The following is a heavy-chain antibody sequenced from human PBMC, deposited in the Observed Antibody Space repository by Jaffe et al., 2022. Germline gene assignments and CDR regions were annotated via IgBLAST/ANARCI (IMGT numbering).Heavy chain of an antibody. CDR3: AKWSLDTAMVPNDAFDI. V-gene: IGHV3-30*02. CDR1: GFTFSSYG. Sequence: QVQLVESGGGVVQPGGSLRLSCAASGFTFSSYGMHWVRQAPGKGLEWVAFIRYDGSNKYYADSVKGRFTISRDNSKNTLYLQMNSLRAEDTAVYYCAKWSLDTAMVPNDAFDIWGQGTMVTVSS. CDR2: IRYDGSNK. D-gene: IGHD5-18*01. J-gene: IGHJ3*02.